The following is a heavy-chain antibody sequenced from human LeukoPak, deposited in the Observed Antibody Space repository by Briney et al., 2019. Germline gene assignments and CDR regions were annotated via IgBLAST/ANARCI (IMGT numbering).Heavy chain of an antibody. D-gene: IGHD3-9*01. V-gene: IGHV3-21*01. CDR1: GFTFDNYA. J-gene: IGHJ6*03. CDR3: ARDQYDILTPTYCYYYMDV. Sequence: GGSLRLSCAASGFTFDNYAMHWVRQAPGKGLEWVSSISSSSSYIYYADSVKGRFTISRDNAKNSLYLQMNSLRAEDTAVYYCARDQYDILTPTYCYYYMDVWGKGTTVTVSS. CDR2: ISSSSSYI.